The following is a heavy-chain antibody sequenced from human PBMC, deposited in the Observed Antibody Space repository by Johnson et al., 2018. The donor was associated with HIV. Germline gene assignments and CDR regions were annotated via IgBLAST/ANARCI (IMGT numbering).Heavy chain of an antibody. Sequence: VQLVESGGGVVQPGRSLRLSCAASGFTFSSYAMHWVRQATGKGLEWVSAIGTAGDTYYPGSVKGRFPISRDRSKNTLYLQMNNLRLEDTAVYYCASQRAGAFDIWGQGTMVTVSS. CDR1: GFTFSSYA. CDR2: IGTAGDT. CDR3: ASQRAGAFDI. J-gene: IGHJ3*02. V-gene: IGHV3-13*01.